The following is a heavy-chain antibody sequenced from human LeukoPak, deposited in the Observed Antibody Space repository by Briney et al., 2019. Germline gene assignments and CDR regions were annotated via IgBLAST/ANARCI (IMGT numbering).Heavy chain of an antibody. CDR3: ATDVPADAFDI. D-gene: IGHD2-2*01. J-gene: IGHJ3*02. V-gene: IGHV1-18*01. CDR2: ISGHNGNT. Sequence: ASVNVSCKASGYIFTNYGISWVRQASGQGLERMGWISGHNGNTNYAQKLQGRVTMTTDTSTSTAYMELRSLRSDDTAVYYCATDVPADAFDIWGQGTMVTVSS. CDR1: GYIFTNYG.